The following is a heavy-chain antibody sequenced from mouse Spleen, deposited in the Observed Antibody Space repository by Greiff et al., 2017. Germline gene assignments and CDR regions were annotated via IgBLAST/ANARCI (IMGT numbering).Heavy chain of an antibody. Sequence: VQLQQPGAELVMPGASVKLSCKASGYTFTSYWMHWVKQRPGQGLEWIGEIDPSDSYTNYNQKFKGKATLTVDKSSSTAYRQLSSLTSEDSAVYYCARADYDGRRAWFAYWGQGTLVTVSA. CDR1: GYTFTSYW. J-gene: IGHJ3*01. CDR3: ARADYDGRRAWFAY. V-gene: IGHV1-69*01. D-gene: IGHD2-4*01. CDR2: IDPSDSYT.